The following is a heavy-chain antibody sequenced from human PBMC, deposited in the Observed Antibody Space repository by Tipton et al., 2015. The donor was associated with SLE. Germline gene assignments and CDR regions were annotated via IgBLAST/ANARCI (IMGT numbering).Heavy chain of an antibody. Sequence: TLSLTCTVSGDSISSNSYYWAWIRQPPGKGLEWIASIYYSGTTYYNPSLKSRVTISGDTSKNQFALKLSSVTAADTAVYYCASGDWYYVDSWGQGTPVTVSS. CDR1: GDSISSNSYY. D-gene: IGHD2-21*02. CDR2: IYYSGTT. J-gene: IGHJ4*02. CDR3: ASGDWYYVDS. V-gene: IGHV4-39*06.